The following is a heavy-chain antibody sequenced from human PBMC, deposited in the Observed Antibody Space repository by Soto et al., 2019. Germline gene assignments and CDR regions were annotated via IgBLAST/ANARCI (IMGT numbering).Heavy chain of an antibody. CDR1: GFSFSDHH. CDR2: ARNRAGSYTT. J-gene: IGHJ4*02. D-gene: IGHD6-13*01. CDR3: SNSPVGKIGSG. Sequence: EVQLVESGGGLAQPGGSLRLSCVGSGFSFSDHHMEWVRQAPGKGLEWVGRARNRAGSYTTEYAASVKGRFTISRDDSKNSLYVQMNSLKTEDTAVYYCSNSPVGKIGSGWGQGTLVTVSS. V-gene: IGHV3-72*01.